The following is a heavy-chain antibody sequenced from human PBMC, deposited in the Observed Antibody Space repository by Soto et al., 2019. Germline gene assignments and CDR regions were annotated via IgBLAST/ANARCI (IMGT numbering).Heavy chain of an antibody. J-gene: IGHJ5*02. CDR1: GGSISSGGYY. CDR3: ATERKDDFWSGYYPINWFDP. D-gene: IGHD3-3*01. Sequence: SETLSLTCTVSGGSISSGGYYWSWIRQHPGKGLEWIGYIYYSGSTYYNPSLKSRVTISVDTSKNQFSLKLSSVTAADTAVYYCATERKDDFWSGYYPINWFDPWGQGTLVTVSS. CDR2: IYYSGST. V-gene: IGHV4-31*03.